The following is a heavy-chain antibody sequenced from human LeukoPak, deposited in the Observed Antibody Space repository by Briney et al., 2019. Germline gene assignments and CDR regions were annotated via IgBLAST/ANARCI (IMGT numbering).Heavy chain of an antibody. CDR3: SVDGYYYDSSGYYNFDY. D-gene: IGHD3-22*01. J-gene: IGHJ4*02. CDR2: IYTSGST. CDR1: GGSISSYY. V-gene: IGHV4-4*07. Sequence: SETLSLTCTVSGGSISSYYWSWIRQPAGKGLEWIGRIYTSGSTNYNPSLKSRVTMSVDTSKNQFSLKLSSVTAADTAVYYCSVDGYYYDSSGYYNFDYWSQGTLVTVSS.